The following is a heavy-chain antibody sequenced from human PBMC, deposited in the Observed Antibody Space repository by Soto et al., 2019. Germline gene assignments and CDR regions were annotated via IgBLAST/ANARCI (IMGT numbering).Heavy chain of an antibody. CDR1: GYTFTSYD. V-gene: IGHV1-8*01. CDR3: ARVLKSIQLWLGVDV. D-gene: IGHD5-18*01. Sequence: GASVKVSCKASGYTFTSYDINWVRQATGQGLEWMGWMNPNSGNTGYAQKFQGRVTMTRNTSISTACMELSSLRSEDTAVYYCARVLKSIQLWLGVDVWGKGTKVTVSS. J-gene: IGHJ6*04. CDR2: MNPNSGNT.